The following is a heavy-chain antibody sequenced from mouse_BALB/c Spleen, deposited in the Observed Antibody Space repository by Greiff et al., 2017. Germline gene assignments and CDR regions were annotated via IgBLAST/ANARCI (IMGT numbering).Heavy chain of an antibody. V-gene: IGHV1S126*01. CDR2: IDPSDSET. Sequence: QVQLMQSGPQLVRPGASVKISCKASGYSFTSYSMHWVKQRPGQGLEWIGMIDPSDSETRLNQKFKDKATLTVDKSSSTAYMQLSSPTSEDSAVFYYGRKAARASYYAMDYWGQGTSVTVSS. CDR1: GYSFTSYS. CDR3: GRKAARASYYAMDY. J-gene: IGHJ4*01. D-gene: IGHD3-1*01.